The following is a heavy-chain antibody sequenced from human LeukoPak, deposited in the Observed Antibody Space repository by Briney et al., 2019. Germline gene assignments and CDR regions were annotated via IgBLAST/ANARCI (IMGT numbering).Heavy chain of an antibody. V-gene: IGHV1-69*13. D-gene: IGHD2-2*01. J-gene: IGHJ3*02. CDR1: GGTFSSYA. CDR2: IIPIFGTA. Sequence: SVKVSCKASGGTFSSYAISWVRQAPGQGLEWMGGIIPIFGTANYAQKFQGRVTITADESTSTAYMELSSLRSEDTAVYYCARDLPKRYCSSTSCYGDAFDIWGQGTMVTVSS. CDR3: ARDLPKRYCSSTSCYGDAFDI.